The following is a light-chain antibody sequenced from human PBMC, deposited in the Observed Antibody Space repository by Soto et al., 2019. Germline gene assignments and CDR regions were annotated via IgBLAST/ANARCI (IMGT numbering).Light chain of an antibody. CDR1: QNIYSN. CDR3: LQYHNLWA. Sequence: IVMTQSPATLSVSPGERATLSCRASQNIYSNIAWYQQRPGQAPRLLIYRAPTRATGVPARFSGSGSGTEFTLTISSLQSEDFTVYSCLQYHNLWAFGQGTKV. V-gene: IGKV3-15*01. CDR2: RAP. J-gene: IGKJ1*01.